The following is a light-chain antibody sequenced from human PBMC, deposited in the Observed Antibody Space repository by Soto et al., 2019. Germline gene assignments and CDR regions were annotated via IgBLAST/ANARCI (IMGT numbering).Light chain of an antibody. CDR1: QRVSSY. J-gene: IGKJ5*01. V-gene: IGKV3-11*01. CDR3: QRRSNWIT. Sequence: EIVLTQSPATLSLSPGERATLSCRASQRVSSYLAWYQQKPGQAPRLLIYDASNRATGVPARVSGSGSGTDFTLTISSLEPEDFAVYYCQRRSNWITFGQGTRLEIK. CDR2: DAS.